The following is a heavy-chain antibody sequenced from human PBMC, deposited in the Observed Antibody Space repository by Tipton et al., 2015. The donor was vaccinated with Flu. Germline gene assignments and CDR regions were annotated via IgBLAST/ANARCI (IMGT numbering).Heavy chain of an antibody. V-gene: IGHV5-51*03. CDR3: ARRTVGVEGLAWDAFDI. CDR1: GNTFANFW. Sequence: VQLVQSGAEVKKPGESLKISCKASGNTFANFWIGWVRQMPGKGLEWMGIIYLDDSDTRYSPSFQGQATISADKFISTSYLQWSSLKASDTAMYYCARRTVGVEGLAWDAFDIWGQGTMVTVSS. J-gene: IGHJ3*02. CDR2: IYLDDSDT. D-gene: IGHD2-8*02.